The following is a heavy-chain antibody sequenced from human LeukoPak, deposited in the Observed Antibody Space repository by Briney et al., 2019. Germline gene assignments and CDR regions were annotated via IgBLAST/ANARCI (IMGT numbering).Heavy chain of an antibody. V-gene: IGHV3-7*01. CDR3: ARGTDGRLDY. CDR2: IKQDGSTK. Sequence: GGSLRLSCAASGFTFSNSWMAWVRQAPGKGLEWVANIKQDGSTKHYADSLKDRFTISRDNPKNLLYVQMNSLRADDTAVYYCARGTDGRLDYWGQGILVTVAS. J-gene: IGHJ4*02. CDR1: GFTFSNSW. D-gene: IGHD2-8*01.